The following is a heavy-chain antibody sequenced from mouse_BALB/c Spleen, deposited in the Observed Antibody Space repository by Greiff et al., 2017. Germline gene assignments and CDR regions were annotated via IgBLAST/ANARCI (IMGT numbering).Heavy chain of an antibody. CDR2: IYPGDGDT. D-gene: IGHD1-2*01. V-gene: IGHV1-87*01. CDR1: GYTFTSYW. Sequence: QVQLQQSGAELARPGASVKLSCKASGYTFTSYWMQWVKQRPGQGLEWIGAIYPGDGDTRYTQKFKGKATLTADKSSSTAYMQLSSLASEDSAVYYCARSMGITTAMFAYWGQGTLVTVSA. CDR3: ARSMGITTAMFAY. J-gene: IGHJ3*01.